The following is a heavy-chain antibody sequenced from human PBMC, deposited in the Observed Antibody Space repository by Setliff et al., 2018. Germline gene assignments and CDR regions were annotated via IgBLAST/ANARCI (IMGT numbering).Heavy chain of an antibody. CDR3: AREWGSSSWSSPRYYYYGMDV. J-gene: IGHJ6*02. D-gene: IGHD6-13*01. V-gene: IGHV4-59*01. CDR2: IYYSGST. CDR1: GGSISSYY. Sequence: SETLSLTCTVSGGSISSYYWSWIRQPPGEGLEWIAYIYYSGSTNHNPSLKSRVTISVDTSKNQFSLKLSSVTAADTAVYYCAREWGSSSWSSPRYYYYGMDVWGQGTTVTVSS.